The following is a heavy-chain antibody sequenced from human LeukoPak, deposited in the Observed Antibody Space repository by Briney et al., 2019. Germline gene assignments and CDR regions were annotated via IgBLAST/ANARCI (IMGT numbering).Heavy chain of an antibody. J-gene: IGHJ4*02. Sequence: GGSLRLSCAASGFTFSSYPMHWVRQAPGKGLEWVAVIWYDGSNKYYADSVKGRFTISRDNSKNTLYLQMNSLRAEDTAVYYCARGHSSSWLGDYFDYWGQGTLVTVSS. V-gene: IGHV3-33*08. CDR2: IWYDGSNK. CDR3: ARGHSSSWLGDYFDY. CDR1: GFTFSSYP. D-gene: IGHD6-13*01.